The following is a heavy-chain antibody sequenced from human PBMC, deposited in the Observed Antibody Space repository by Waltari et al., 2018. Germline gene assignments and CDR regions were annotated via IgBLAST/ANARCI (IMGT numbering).Heavy chain of an antibody. J-gene: IGHJ4*02. CDR1: GGSISSGDYY. CDR2: IYYSGST. CDR3: ARAGMGIVATINPFYFDY. V-gene: IGHV4-30-4*08. Sequence: QVQLQESGPGLVKPSQTLSLTCTVSGGSISSGDYYWSWIRQPPGKGLEWIGYIYYSGSTYYNPSLKSRVTISVDTSKNQFSLKLSSVTAADTTVYYCARAGMGIVATINPFYFDYWGQGTLVTVSS. D-gene: IGHD5-12*01.